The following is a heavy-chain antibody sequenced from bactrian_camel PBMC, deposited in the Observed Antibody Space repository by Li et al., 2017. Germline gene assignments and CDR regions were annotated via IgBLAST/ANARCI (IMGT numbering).Heavy chain of an antibody. Sequence: QVQLVESGGGSVQAGGSLRLSCAASRYTYSSYCMGWFRQAPGKEREGVAAISSDGSTTYGDSVKGRFIISKDNAKNTLFLQMDSLKPEDTAMYLCAHATGGLCSFALAKWRYWGQGTQVTVS. V-gene: IGHV3S55*01. CDR3: AHATGGLCSFALAKWRY. J-gene: IGHJ4*01. D-gene: IGHD2*01. CDR1: RYTYSSYC. CDR2: ISSDGST.